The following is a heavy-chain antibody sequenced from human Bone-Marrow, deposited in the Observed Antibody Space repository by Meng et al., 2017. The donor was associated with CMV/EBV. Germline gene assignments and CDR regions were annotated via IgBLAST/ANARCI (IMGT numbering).Heavy chain of an antibody. Sequence: ASVKVSCKASGYTFTGYYMHWVRQAPGQGLEWMGWINPNSGGTNYAQKFQGRVTMTRDTSISTAAMELSRLRSDDTAVYYCAIEYSSSLDYYYNGMDVWGQGTTVTVSS. D-gene: IGHD6-6*01. CDR3: AIEYSSSLDYYYNGMDV. CDR1: GYTFTGYY. CDR2: INPNSGGT. V-gene: IGHV1-2*02. J-gene: IGHJ6*02.